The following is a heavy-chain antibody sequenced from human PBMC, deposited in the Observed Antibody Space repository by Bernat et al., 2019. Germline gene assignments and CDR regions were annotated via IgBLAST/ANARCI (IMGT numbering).Heavy chain of an antibody. D-gene: IGHD3-3*01. CDR2: IYYSGYT. CDR3: ARLRRGSAAAIGVVMES. J-gene: IGHJ5*02. V-gene: IGHV4-39*01. CDR1: GGSISSSSYY. Sequence: QLQLQESGPGLVKPSETLSLTCTVSGGSISSSSYYWGWIRQPPGKGLEWIGSIYYSGYTYYNPSLRSRGTISVDTSKNQFSRKMIFVTAAETAVYYCARLRRGSAAAIGVVMESWGQGTLVIVSS.